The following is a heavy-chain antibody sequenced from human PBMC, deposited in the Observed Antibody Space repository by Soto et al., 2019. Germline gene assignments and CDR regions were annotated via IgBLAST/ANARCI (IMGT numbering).Heavy chain of an antibody. CDR2: MNPNSGNT. CDR3: ARGPYIVVVPAALNYYYYMDV. Sequence: GASVKVSCKASGYTFTSYDINWVRQATGQGLEWMGWMNPNSGNTGYAQKFQGRVTMTRNTPISTAYMEMSSLRSEDTAVYYCARGPYIVVVPAALNYYYYMDVWGKAPTVTVSS. D-gene: IGHD2-2*01. J-gene: IGHJ6*03. V-gene: IGHV1-8*01. CDR1: GYTFTSYD.